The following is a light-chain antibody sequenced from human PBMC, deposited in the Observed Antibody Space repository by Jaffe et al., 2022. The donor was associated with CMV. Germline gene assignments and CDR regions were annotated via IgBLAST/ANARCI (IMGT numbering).Light chain of an antibody. V-gene: IGKV1-5*03. J-gene: IGKJ2*01. CDR2: KAS. CDR3: QQYNSYPYT. Sequence: DIQMTQSPSTLSASVGDRVTITCRASQTIDSWLAWYQQKPGKAPILLIYKASSLQSGVPSRFSGSGSGTEFTLTISSLQPDDFATYFCQQYNSYPYTFGQGTKLEIK. CDR1: QTIDSW.